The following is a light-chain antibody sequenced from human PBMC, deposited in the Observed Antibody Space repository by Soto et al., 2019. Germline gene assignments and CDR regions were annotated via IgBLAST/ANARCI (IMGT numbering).Light chain of an antibody. CDR1: QSVSSNY. V-gene: IGKV3D-20*01. Sequence: EVVLTQSPATLSLSPGERATLSCGASQSVSSNYLAWYQQKPGLPPRLLIYGASRRATGIPDRFSGSGSGTDFILTISRLGPEDFAVYYCQHYDNTPPSVTFGPGTKVDIK. CDR3: QHYDNTPPSVT. J-gene: IGKJ3*01. CDR2: GAS.